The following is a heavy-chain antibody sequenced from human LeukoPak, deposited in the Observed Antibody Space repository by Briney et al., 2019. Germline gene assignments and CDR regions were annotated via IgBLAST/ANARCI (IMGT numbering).Heavy chain of an antibody. J-gene: IGHJ4*02. Sequence: GGSLRLPCAASGFTFSSYWMSWVRQAPGQGLEWVAKIKQDGSEKYYVDSVKGRFTISRDNAKNSLYLQMNSLRAEDTAVYYCAREGDILTGYTSPFDYWGQGALVTVSS. CDR1: GFTFSSYW. CDR3: AREGDILTGYTSPFDY. CDR2: IKQDGSEK. V-gene: IGHV3-7*01. D-gene: IGHD3-9*01.